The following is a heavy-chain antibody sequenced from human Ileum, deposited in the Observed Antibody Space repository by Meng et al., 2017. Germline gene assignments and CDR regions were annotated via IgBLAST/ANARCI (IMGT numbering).Heavy chain of an antibody. D-gene: IGHD3-3*01. CDR1: GGSVSSNIAA. V-gene: IGHV6-1*01. CDR3: ASGSGSLDY. CDR2: TYYRSKWYS. Sequence: QVQLQQSGPGLVQPSQTLSLAWAVSGGSVSSNIAAWNWIRQSPLRGLEWLGRTYYRSKWYSEYAVSVKSRISITPDTSKNQFSLQMNSVTPEDTAVYYCASGSGSLDYWGPGTLVTVSS. J-gene: IGHJ4*02.